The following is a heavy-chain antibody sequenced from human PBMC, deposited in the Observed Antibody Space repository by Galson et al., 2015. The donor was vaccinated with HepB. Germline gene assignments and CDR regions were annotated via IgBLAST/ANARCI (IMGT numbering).Heavy chain of an antibody. Sequence: SLRLSCAASGFTFSSYAMSWVRQAPGKGLEWVSAISGSGGSTYYADSVKGRFTISRDNSKNTLYLQMNSLRAEDTAVYYCAKEGSIERRSTRSLDYWGQGTLVTVSS. CDR3: AKEGSIERRSTRSLDY. CDR2: ISGSGGST. J-gene: IGHJ4*02. D-gene: IGHD2/OR15-2a*01. CDR1: GFTFSSYA. V-gene: IGHV3-23*01.